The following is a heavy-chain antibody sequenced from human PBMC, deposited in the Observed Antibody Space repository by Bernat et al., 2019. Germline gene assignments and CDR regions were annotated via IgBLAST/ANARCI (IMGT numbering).Heavy chain of an antibody. J-gene: IGHJ4*02. Sequence: EVQLLESGGGLVQPGGSLRLTCGASGFTFSDYAMNWVRQAPGKGLEWVATILSSGSGTYYADSVRGRFTVSRDNSKNTLYLQVHSLRDEDTAVYYCAKDKVRGDGYVVFDYWGQGTLVTVAS. V-gene: IGHV3-23*01. CDR1: GFTFSDYA. CDR3: AKDKVRGDGYVVFDY. CDR2: ILSSGSGT. D-gene: IGHD3-10*01.